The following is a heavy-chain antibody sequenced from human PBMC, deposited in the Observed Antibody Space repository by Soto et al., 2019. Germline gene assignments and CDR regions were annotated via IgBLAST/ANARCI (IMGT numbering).Heavy chain of an antibody. Sequence: EVRLVESGGGLVQPGGSLRLSCEASNFDFSTYSMDWVRQAPGKGLEWIAYISGTGFTIHYADSVRGRFTIRRDNNRNSLFLDMNSLRDDDTAVYYCARDRYYDGSCYSASDHWGQGTLVTVSS. V-gene: IGHV3-48*02. CDR2: ISGTGFTI. CDR3: ARDRYYDGSCYSASDH. D-gene: IGHD3-10*01. CDR1: NFDFSTYS. J-gene: IGHJ4*02.